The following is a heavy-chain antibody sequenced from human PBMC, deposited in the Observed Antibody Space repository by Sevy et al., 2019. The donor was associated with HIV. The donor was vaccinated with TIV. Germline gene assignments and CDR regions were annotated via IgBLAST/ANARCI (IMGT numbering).Heavy chain of an antibody. CDR2: IKSKPDGGTT. Sequence: GGSLRLSCAASGFSFSHAWMTWVRQAPGKGLELVGRIKSKPDGGTTDYGAPVKGRFTISRDDSKNTLYLQMNSLKTADAGIYYCSTAPIILLVVTDGKDVWGQGTTVTVSS. CDR3: STAPIILLVVTDGKDV. J-gene: IGHJ6*02. D-gene: IGHD2-8*02. CDR1: GFSFSHAW. V-gene: IGHV3-15*01.